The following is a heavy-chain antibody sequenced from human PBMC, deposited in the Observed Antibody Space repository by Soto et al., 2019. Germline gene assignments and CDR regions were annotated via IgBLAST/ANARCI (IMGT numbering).Heavy chain of an antibody. CDR3: ARLGYGSSTSCYVLGAPHFDY. V-gene: IGHV4-39*01. J-gene: IGHJ4*02. Sequence: QLQLQESGPGLVKPSETLSLTCTVSGGSISSSSYYWGWIRQPPGKGLEWIGSIYYSGSTYYNPSLKSRVTISVDTSKNQCPQKLSSVTAADTAVYYCARLGYGSSTSCYVLGAPHFDYWGQGTLVTVSS. CDR1: GGSISSSSYY. CDR2: IYYSGST. D-gene: IGHD2-2*01.